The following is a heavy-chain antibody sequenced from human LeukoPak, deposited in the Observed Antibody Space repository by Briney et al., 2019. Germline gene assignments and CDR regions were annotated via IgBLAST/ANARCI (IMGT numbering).Heavy chain of an antibody. Sequence: GESLKISCKGSGYNFTPYWIGWVRQMPGKGLEWMGITFPGDSYTIYSPSFQGQVTISADKSITTAYLQWSSLKASDTAMYYCARRRDLYSGSYYPFDYWGQGTLVTVSS. CDR2: TFPGDSYT. J-gene: IGHJ4*02. V-gene: IGHV5-51*01. CDR1: GYNFTPYW. CDR3: ARRRDLYSGSYYPFDY. D-gene: IGHD1-26*01.